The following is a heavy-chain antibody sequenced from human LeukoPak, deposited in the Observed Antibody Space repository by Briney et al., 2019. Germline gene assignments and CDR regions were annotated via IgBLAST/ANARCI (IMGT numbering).Heavy chain of an antibody. J-gene: IGHJ6*02. V-gene: IGHV4-59*01. CDR3: AGGGYCSGGSCLYGMDV. Sequence: SETLSLTCTVSGGSISSYYWSWIRQPPGKGLEWIGYIYYSGSTNYNPSLKSRVTISVDTSKNQFSLKLSSVTAADTAVYYCAGGGYCSGGSCLYGMDVWGQGTTVTVSS. D-gene: IGHD2-15*01. CDR2: IYYSGST. CDR1: GGSISSYY.